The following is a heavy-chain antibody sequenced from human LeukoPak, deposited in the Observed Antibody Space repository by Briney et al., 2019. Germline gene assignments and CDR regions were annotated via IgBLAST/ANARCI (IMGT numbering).Heavy chain of an antibody. D-gene: IGHD3-10*01. J-gene: IGHJ6*04. CDR2: INSDGSST. Sequence: GGSLRLSCAASGFTFSSYWMHWVRHAPGKGLVWVSRINSDGSSTSYADSVKGRFTISRDNAKNTLYLQMNSLRAEDTAVYYCARESEYYGSGSLQRYYYYGMDVWGKGTTVTVSS. CDR3: ARESEYYGSGSLQRYYYYGMDV. V-gene: IGHV3-74*01. CDR1: GFTFSSYW.